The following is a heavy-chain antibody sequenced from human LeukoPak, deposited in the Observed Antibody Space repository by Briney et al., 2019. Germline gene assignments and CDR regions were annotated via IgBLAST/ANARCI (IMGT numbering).Heavy chain of an antibody. J-gene: IGHJ4*02. CDR1: GFTFSSYG. V-gene: IGHV3-30*02. CDR2: IRYDGGNK. Sequence: PGGSLRLSCAASGFTFSSYGMHWVRQAPGKGLEWVALIRYDGGNKYYADSVKGRFTISRDNSKNTLYLQMNSLRAEDTAVYYCAKAGTLDTAMMHFDYWGQGTLVTVSS. CDR3: AKAGTLDTAMMHFDY. D-gene: IGHD5-18*01.